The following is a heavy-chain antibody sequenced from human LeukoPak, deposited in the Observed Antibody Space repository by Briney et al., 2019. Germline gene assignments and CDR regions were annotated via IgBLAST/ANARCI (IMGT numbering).Heavy chain of an antibody. CDR1: GYTFTSHG. Sequence: GASVKVSCKASGYTFTSHGISWVRQAPGQGLEWMGWISAYNGNTNYAQKLQGRVTMTTDTSTSTAYMELRSLRSDDTAVYYCARVLTSGSSYGMDVWGQGTTVTVSS. J-gene: IGHJ6*02. D-gene: IGHD1-26*01. CDR3: ARVLTSGSSYGMDV. CDR2: ISAYNGNT. V-gene: IGHV1-18*01.